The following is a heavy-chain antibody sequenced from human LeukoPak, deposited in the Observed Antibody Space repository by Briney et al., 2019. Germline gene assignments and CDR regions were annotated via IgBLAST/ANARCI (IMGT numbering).Heavy chain of an antibody. CDR2: ISSSASTI. CDR1: GFTFSDYY. Sequence: GGSLRLSCAAPGFTFSDYYMSWIRQAPGKGLEWVSYISSSASTIYYADSVKGRFTISRDNARNSLYLQLNSLRVEDTAVYYCARYQPPYYYYYYMDVWGKGTTVTVSS. CDR3: ARYQPPYYYYYYMDV. D-gene: IGHD2-2*01. J-gene: IGHJ6*03. V-gene: IGHV3-11*04.